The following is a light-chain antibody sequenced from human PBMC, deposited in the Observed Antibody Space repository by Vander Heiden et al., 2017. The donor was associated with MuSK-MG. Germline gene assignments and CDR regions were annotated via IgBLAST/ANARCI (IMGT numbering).Light chain of an antibody. J-gene: IGLJ3*02. Sequence: SALTQPAPVSGSPGQSITISCTGTSSNVGGYNYVSWYRQHPGKAPKLMIYEVSNRPSGVSNRFSGSKSGNTASLTISGLQAEDEADYYCSSYTSSSTPWVFGGGTKLTVL. CDR2: EVS. CDR1: SSNVGGYNY. CDR3: SSYTSSSTPWV. V-gene: IGLV2-14*01.